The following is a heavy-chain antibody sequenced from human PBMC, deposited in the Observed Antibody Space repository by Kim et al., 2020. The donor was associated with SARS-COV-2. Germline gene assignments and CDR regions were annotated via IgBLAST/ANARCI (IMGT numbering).Heavy chain of an antibody. CDR3: AREEYGYDILTGYYPYYYYGRDV. D-gene: IGHD3-9*01. CDR2: INTNTGNP. Sequence: ASVKVSCKASGYTFTSYAMNWVRQAPGQGLEWMGWINTNTGNPTYAQGFTGRFVFSLDTSVSTAYLQISSLKAEDTAVYYCAREEYGYDILTGYYPYYYYGRDVWAKGPRSPSP. CDR1: GYTFTSYA. V-gene: IGHV7-4-1*02. J-gene: IGHJ6*02.